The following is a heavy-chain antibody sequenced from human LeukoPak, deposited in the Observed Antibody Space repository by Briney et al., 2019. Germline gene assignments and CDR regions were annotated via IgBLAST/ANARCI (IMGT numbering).Heavy chain of an antibody. CDR3: ARDDSGSYSYMDV. CDR1: GYTFTGYY. J-gene: IGHJ6*03. D-gene: IGHD3-10*01. CDR2: INPNSGGT. Sequence: ASVKVSCKASGYTFTGYYMHWVRQAPGQGLEWMGWINPNSGGTNYAQKFQGRVTMTRDTSISTVYMELSRLRSDDTAVYYCARDDSGSYSYMDVWGKGTTVTISS. V-gene: IGHV1-2*02.